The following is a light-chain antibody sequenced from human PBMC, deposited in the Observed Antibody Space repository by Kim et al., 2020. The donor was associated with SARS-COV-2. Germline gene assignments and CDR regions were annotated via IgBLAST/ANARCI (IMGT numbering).Light chain of an antibody. Sequence: LTCTLNSGYSNDNVDWYQQRARKGPRLVMRVGPGGIVGSKGEDIPDRFSVLGSGLNRYLTIKNIQGEDESDYYCGADHGSGGGLWVFGGGTQLTVL. J-gene: IGLJ3*02. CDR2: VGPGGIVG. V-gene: IGLV9-49*03. CDR3: GADHGSGGGLWV. CDR1: SGYSNDN.